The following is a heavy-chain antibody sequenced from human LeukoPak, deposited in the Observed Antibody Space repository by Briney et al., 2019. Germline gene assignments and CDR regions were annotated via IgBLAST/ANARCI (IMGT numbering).Heavy chain of an antibody. J-gene: IGHJ4*02. V-gene: IGHV1-46*01. D-gene: IGHD2-21*02. CDR2: INPSGGST. Sequence: ASVKVSCKASGYTFTGYYMHWVRQAPGQGLEWMGIINPSGGSTSYAQKFQGRVTMTRDTSTSTVYMELSSLRSEDTAVYYCARGPLVAVTPNPFDYWGQGTLVTVSS. CDR1: GYTFTGYY. CDR3: ARGPLVAVTPNPFDY.